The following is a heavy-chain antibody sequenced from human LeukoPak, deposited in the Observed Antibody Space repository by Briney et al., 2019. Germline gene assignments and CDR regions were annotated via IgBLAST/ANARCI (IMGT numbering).Heavy chain of an antibody. CDR1: GYTFTSYG. J-gene: IGHJ2*01. CDR3: ARSGDYDILTGYRDFDL. V-gene: IGHV1-18*01. CDR2: ISAHNRYT. D-gene: IGHD3-9*01. Sequence: GASVKVSCKASGYTFTSYGINWVRQAPGQGLEWMGWISAHNRYTNYAQKLQGRVTMTTDTSTSTAYMELRSLRSDGTAVYYCARSGDYDILTGYRDFDLWGRGTLVTVSS.